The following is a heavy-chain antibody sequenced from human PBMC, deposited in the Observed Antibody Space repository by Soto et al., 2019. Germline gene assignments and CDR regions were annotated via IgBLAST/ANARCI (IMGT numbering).Heavy chain of an antibody. V-gene: IGHV1-18*01. D-gene: IGHD3-3*01. Sequence: APAKVSCKPSGYTFITYGINWVRHPPAQGLEWVGWLNTYHRAAKYAQNLQGRVTMTTDTSTSTAYMERRSLISDDTAVYYCARDGLRFLEWLFPYYYYYGMDVWG. CDR3: ARDGLRFLEWLFPYYYYYGMDV. J-gene: IGHJ6*01. CDR2: LNTYHRAA. CDR1: GYTFITYG.